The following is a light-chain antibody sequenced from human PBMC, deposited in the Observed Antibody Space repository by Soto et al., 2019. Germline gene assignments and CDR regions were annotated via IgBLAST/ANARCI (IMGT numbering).Light chain of an antibody. Sequence: EIVLTQSPGTLSLSPGERATLSCRASQGVSSYLAWYQQKPGQAPRLLIYDASNRATGIPARFSGSGSGTDFTLTISSLEPEDFAVYYCQQRSNWPPITFGQGTRLEI. CDR1: QGVSSY. CDR2: DAS. J-gene: IGKJ5*01. CDR3: QQRSNWPPIT. V-gene: IGKV3-11*01.